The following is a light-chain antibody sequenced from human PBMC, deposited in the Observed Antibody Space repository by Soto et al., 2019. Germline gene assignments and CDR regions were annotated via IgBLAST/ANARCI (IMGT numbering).Light chain of an antibody. V-gene: IGKV3-20*01. Sequence: EIVLTQSPGTLSLSPGERASLSCRASQSVRSSSLAWYQQKPGQPPRLLIYGASSRATGIPDRFSGSGAGTDFTHTISRLEPENFAIYFLQQYGEPPDPDRLTFRPGTKVEIK. CDR2: GAS. CDR3: QQYGEPPDPDRLT. J-gene: IGKJ1*01. CDR1: QSVRSSS.